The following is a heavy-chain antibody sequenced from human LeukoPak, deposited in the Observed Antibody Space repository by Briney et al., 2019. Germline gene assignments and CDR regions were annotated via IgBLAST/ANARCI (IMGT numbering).Heavy chain of an antibody. CDR1: GDSISSSSDF. CDR3: ARGVSYGSGSYLVWFDP. CDR2: IYYSGST. V-gene: IGHV4-61*05. D-gene: IGHD3-10*01. J-gene: IGHJ5*02. Sequence: SETLSLTCPVSGDSISSSSDFWGWIRQPPGKGLEWIGYIYYSGSTNYNPSLKSRVTISVDTSKNQFSLKLSSVTAADTAVYYCARGVSYGSGSYLVWFDPWGQGTLVTVSS.